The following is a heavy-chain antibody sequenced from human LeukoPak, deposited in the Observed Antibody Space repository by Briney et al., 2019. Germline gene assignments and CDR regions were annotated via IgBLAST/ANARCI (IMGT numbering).Heavy chain of an antibody. CDR3: ARVRYSGIVVVPAAYDY. V-gene: IGHV4-59*01. J-gene: IGHJ4*02. CDR1: GGSISSYY. D-gene: IGHD2-2*01. CDR2: IYYSGGT. Sequence: SETLSLTCTVSGGSISSYYWSWIRQPPGKGLEWIGYIYYSGGTNYNPSLKSRVTISVDTSKNQFSLKLSSVTAADTAVYYCARVRYSGIVVVPAAYDYWGQGTLVTVSS.